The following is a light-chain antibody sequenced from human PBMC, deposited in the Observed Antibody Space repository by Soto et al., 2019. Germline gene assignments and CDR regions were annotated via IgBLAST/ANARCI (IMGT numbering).Light chain of an antibody. V-gene: IGKV1-5*01. Sequence: DIQMTQSPSTLSASVGDRVTITCRASQSISSWLAWYQQKPGKAPKLLIYDASSLESGVPSRFSGSGSGTEFTLTISSLQPDDFATYYCQQYSSFSTFGQGTKGDIK. CDR3: QQYSSFST. CDR1: QSISSW. CDR2: DAS. J-gene: IGKJ1*01.